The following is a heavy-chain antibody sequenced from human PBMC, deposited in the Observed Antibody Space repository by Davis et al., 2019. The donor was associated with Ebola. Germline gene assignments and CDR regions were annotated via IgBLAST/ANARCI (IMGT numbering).Heavy chain of an antibody. V-gene: IGHV1-69*13. D-gene: IGHD4-17*01. J-gene: IGHJ4*02. CDR1: GYTFTGYY. Sequence: SVKVSCKASGYTFTGYYMHWVRQAPGQELEWMGGIIPIFGTANYAQKFQGRVTITADESTSTAYMELSSLRSEDTAVYYCARDYGDYAFDYWGQGTLVTVSS. CDR2: IIPIFGTA. CDR3: ARDYGDYAFDY.